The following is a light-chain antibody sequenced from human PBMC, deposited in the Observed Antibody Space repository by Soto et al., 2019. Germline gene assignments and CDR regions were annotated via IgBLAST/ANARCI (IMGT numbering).Light chain of an antibody. CDR3: QSYDSSLSGSVV. J-gene: IGLJ2*01. V-gene: IGLV1-40*01. CDR1: SSNIGGGYD. CDR2: GNS. Sequence: QSVLTQPPSVSGAPGQRVTISCTGSSSNIGGGYDVHWYQQLPGTAPKLLIYGNSNRPSGVPDRFSGSKSGTSASLAITGLQAEDEDDDYCQSYDSSLSGSVVFGGGTKVTVL.